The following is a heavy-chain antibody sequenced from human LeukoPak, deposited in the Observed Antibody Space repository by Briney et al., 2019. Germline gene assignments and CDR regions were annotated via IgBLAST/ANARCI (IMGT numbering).Heavy chain of an antibody. CDR1: GFIFSNYG. CDR2: IRYDGSNK. CDR3: AKESQLSYAGTFYIDY. V-gene: IGHV3-30*02. Sequence: GGSLRLSCAASGFIFSNYGMNWVRQAPGKGLEWLGFIRYDGSNKYYADSVKGRFTISRDGSTNTVYLQMNSLRAEDTAVYYCAKESQLSYAGTFYIDYWGQGTLVTVSS. D-gene: IGHD3-16*01. J-gene: IGHJ4*02.